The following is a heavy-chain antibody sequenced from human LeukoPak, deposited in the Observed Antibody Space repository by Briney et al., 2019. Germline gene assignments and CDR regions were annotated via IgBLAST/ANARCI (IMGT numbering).Heavy chain of an antibody. CDR1: GFTFSSYG. CDR2: ISYDGSNK. J-gene: IGHJ4*02. CDR3: ARDRAGGSGWYDGLDY. Sequence: GRSLRLSCAASGFTFSSYGMHWVRQAPGKGLEWVAVISYDGSNKYYADSVKGRFTISRDNSKNTLYLQMNSLRAEDTAVYYCARDRAGGSGWYDGLDYWGQGTLVTVSS. D-gene: IGHD6-19*01. V-gene: IGHV3-30*03.